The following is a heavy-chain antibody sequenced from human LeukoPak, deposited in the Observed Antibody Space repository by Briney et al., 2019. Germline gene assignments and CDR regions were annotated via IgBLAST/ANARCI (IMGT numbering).Heavy chain of an antibody. V-gene: IGHV5-51*01. J-gene: IGHJ3*02. CDR1: GYSFTSYW. Sequence: GESLKISCKGSGYSFTSYWIGWVRQMPGKGLEWMGIIYPGDSDTRYSPSFQGQVTISADKSISTAYLQWSSLKASDTAMYYCASHIQLWSLYDAFDIWGQGTMVTVSS. CDR3: ASHIQLWSLYDAFDI. D-gene: IGHD5-18*01. CDR2: IYPGDSDT.